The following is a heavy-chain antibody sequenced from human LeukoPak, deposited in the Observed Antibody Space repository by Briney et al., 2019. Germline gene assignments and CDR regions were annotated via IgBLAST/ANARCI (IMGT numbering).Heavy chain of an antibody. D-gene: IGHD3-22*01. J-gene: IGHJ4*02. CDR1: GGSISSGGYY. V-gene: IGHV4-31*03. Sequence: SETLSLTCTVSGGSISSGGYYWSWIRQHPGKGLEWIGYIYYSGSTYYNPSLKSRVTISVDTSKNQFSLKLSSVTAADTAVYYCARVKGVRRGKYYDSSGFFDYWGQGTLVTVSS. CDR2: IYYSGST. CDR3: ARVKGVRRGKYYDSSGFFDY.